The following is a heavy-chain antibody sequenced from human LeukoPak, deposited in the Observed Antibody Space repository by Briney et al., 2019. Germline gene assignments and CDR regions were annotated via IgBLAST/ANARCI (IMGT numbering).Heavy chain of an antibody. V-gene: IGHV4-38-2*01. D-gene: IGHD3-10*01. CDR1: GYSISRGYY. CDR2: IYHTGST. Sequence: SETLSLTCGVSGYSISRGYYWAWIRQPPGKGLEWIGTIYHTGSTYYTPSLGSRVTISVDTSKNEFSLNLNSVTAADAAVYYCARAGWIITSGIDYWGQGALVTVSS. J-gene: IGHJ4*02. CDR3: ARAGWIITSGIDY.